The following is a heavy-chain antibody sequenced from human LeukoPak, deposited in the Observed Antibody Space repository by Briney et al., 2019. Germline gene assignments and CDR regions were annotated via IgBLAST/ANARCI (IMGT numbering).Heavy chain of an antibody. D-gene: IGHD3-3*01. CDR1: GYSISSGYY. CDR3: AREVGVLRFLEWLSEGFDP. CDR2: IYHSGST. V-gene: IGHV4-38-2*02. J-gene: IGHJ5*02. Sequence: SETLSLTCTVSGYSISSGYYWGWIRQPPGKGLEWIGSIYHSGSTYYNPSLKSRVTTSVDTSKNQFSLKLSSVTAADTAVYYCAREVGVLRFLEWLSEGFDPWGQGTLVTVSS.